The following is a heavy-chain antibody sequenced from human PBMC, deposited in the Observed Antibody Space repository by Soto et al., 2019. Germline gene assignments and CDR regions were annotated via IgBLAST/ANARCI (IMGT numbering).Heavy chain of an antibody. Sequence: GGSLRLSCAASGFTFSNYWMSWVRQAPGKGLEWVANIKQDGTEKYYVDSVKGRFTISRYNAKNSMYLQMNSLRAEDTAVYYCARGILIGTAFYWCQGISVTVSS. CDR3: ARGILIGTAFY. CDR1: GFTFSNYW. J-gene: IGHJ4*02. V-gene: IGHV3-7*01. CDR2: IKQDGTEK. D-gene: IGHD1-7*01.